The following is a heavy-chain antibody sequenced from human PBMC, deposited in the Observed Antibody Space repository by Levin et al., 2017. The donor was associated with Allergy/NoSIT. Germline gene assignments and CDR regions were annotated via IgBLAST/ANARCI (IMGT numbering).Heavy chain of an antibody. V-gene: IGHV3-23*01. D-gene: IGHD5-12*01. CDR1: GLNFSNYA. CDR2: ITGHGDRT. Sequence: PGGSLRLSCAASGLNFSNYAMSWIRQTPGKGLEWVSAITGHGDRTFYADSVKGRFSISRDNSKSRLHLQMDSLRAEDSAVYYCAKNGGDDYSDWGQGILVTVSS. CDR3: AKNGGDDYSD. J-gene: IGHJ4*02.